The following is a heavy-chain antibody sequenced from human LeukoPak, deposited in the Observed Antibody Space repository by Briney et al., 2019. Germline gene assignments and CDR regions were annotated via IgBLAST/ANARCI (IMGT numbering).Heavy chain of an antibody. CDR1: GYTFTGYY. CDR3: TREVSVGYNDLWSSRFDP. J-gene: IGHJ5*02. CDR2: INPNSGGT. Sequence: GASVKVSCKASGYTFTGYYMHWVRQAPGQGLEWMGWINPNSGGTNYAQKFQDRVTMTRDTSLSTVYMELSGLRADDTAVYYCTREVSVGYNDLWSSRFDPWGQGTQVTVSS. V-gene: IGHV1-2*02. D-gene: IGHD3/OR15-3a*01.